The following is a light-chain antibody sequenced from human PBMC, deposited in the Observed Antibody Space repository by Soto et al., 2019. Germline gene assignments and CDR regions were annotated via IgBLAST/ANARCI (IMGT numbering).Light chain of an antibody. CDR1: PSDVGGYNS. Sequence: QSALTQPPSASGSPGQSVTISCTGTPSDVGGYNSVSWYQQYPGKAPKLMIYDVSKRPSGVPDRFSGSKSGNTASLTVSGLQAEDEANYYCSSYTNINTRACVFGTGTKLTVL. CDR2: DVS. CDR3: SSYTNINTRACV. J-gene: IGLJ1*01. V-gene: IGLV2-8*01.